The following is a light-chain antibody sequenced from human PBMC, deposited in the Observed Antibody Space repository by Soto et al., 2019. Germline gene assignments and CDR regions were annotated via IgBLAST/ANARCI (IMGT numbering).Light chain of an antibody. CDR3: SAWDDSLSAYV. J-gene: IGLJ1*01. CDR1: SSNIGSDF. CDR2: HNY. Sequence: QAVVTQLPSASGTPGQRVTISCSGSSSNIGSDFVYWYQQLPGTAPKLLIYHNYQRPSGVPDRFSGSKSGTSGSLAISDLRSEDEADYYCSAWDDSLSAYVFGAGTKAHRP. V-gene: IGLV1-47*01.